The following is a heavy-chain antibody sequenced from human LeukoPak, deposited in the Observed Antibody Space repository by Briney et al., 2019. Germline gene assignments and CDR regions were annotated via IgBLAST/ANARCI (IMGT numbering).Heavy chain of an antibody. CDR2: IYYSGST. V-gene: IGHV4-39*07. CDR1: GGSISSSSYY. D-gene: IGHD3-10*02. CDR3: ARVHVRGAYLDP. J-gene: IGHJ5*02. Sequence: SETLSLTCTVSGGSISSSSYYWGWIRQPPGKGLEWIGSIYYSGSTYYNPSLKSRVTISVDTSTNQFSLKLSSVTAADTAVYYCARVHVRGAYLDPWGQGTLVTVSS.